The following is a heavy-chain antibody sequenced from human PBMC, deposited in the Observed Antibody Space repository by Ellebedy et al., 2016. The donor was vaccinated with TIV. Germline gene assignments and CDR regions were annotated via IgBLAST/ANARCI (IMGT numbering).Heavy chain of an antibody. CDR3: AKDPSAHSDSTGWDAFDI. CDR2: ISPRGLNT. CDR1: GFTFSTYA. D-gene: IGHD3-22*01. Sequence: PGGSLRLSCVASGFTFSTYAMSWVRQSPGKGLEWVSSISPRGLNTEYAESVKGRFTISRDNSKSTLYLQMNSLRAEDTAIYYCAKDPSAHSDSTGWDAFDIWGQGTMVTVSS. V-gene: IGHV3-23*01. J-gene: IGHJ3*02.